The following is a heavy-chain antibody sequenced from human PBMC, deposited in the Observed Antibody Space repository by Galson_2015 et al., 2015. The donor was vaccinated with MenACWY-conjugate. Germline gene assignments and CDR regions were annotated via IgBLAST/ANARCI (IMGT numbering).Heavy chain of an antibody. J-gene: IGHJ4*02. CDR2: IIPVFHTT. D-gene: IGHD5/OR15-5a*01. Sequence: SVKVSCKASGDSFNTYSFNWIRQAPGQGPEWLGGIIPVFHTTDYAQRFQGRLTITADESTSTVYMELSSLRSDDTAIYYCARPGCVYEQRTFFDYWGQGTLVTVAS. V-gene: IGHV1-69*13. CDR3: ARPGCVYEQRTFFDY. CDR1: GDSFNTYS.